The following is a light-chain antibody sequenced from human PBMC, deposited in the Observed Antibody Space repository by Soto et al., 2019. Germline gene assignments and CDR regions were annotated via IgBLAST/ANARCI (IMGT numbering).Light chain of an antibody. CDR3: SSYTSNIFYV. CDR1: SSDVGGFNY. V-gene: IGLV2-14*01. CDR2: DVS. Sequence: QSALTQPASVSGSPGQSITISCTGTSSDVGGFNYVSWYQQHPGKAPKLMIFDVSNRPSGISNRFSGSKSGNTASLTISGLQAEDEAYYYCSSYTSNIFYVFGPGTKLTVL. J-gene: IGLJ1*01.